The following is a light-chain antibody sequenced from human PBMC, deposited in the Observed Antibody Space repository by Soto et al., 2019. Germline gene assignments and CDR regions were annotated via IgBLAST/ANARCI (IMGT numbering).Light chain of an antibody. CDR1: HSISSF. V-gene: IGKV1-39*01. CDR2: GES. Sequence: DFQLTQSPSSLSASVGDRVTITCRASHSISSFLNWYQQKPGKAPRLLIYGESSLQRGVPSRFSGSGSGTEFTLTISSLQPEDFATYYCQQLSNSLMSTFGQGTHLEIK. CDR3: QQLSNSLMST. J-gene: IGKJ2*01.